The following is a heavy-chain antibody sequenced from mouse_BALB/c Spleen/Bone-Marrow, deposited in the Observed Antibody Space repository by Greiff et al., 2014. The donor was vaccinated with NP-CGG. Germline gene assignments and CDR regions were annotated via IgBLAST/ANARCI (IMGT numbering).Heavy chain of an antibody. CDR2: INSNGGTT. CDR3: ARGLYYVAYGPGFAY. D-gene: IGHD2-13*01. Sequence: EVQVVESGGGLVQPGGSLKLSCAASGFTFSNYGMSWVRQTPDKRLDLVATINSNGGTTYYPDSVKARFTISRDNAKNTLYLQMSSLKSEDTAMYFCARGLYYVAYGPGFAYWGQGTLVTVSA. V-gene: IGHV5-6-3*01. J-gene: IGHJ3*01. CDR1: GFTFSNYG.